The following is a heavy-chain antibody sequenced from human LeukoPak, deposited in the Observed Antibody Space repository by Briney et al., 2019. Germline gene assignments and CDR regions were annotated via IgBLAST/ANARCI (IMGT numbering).Heavy chain of an antibody. CDR2: VNPGGGGT. J-gene: IGHJ4*02. CDR1: GYTFTSYD. V-gene: IGHV1-46*01. CDR3: ARQIEGYDDGSDYQGFDY. Sequence: ASVKVSCKASGYTFTSYDINWVRQATGEGLEWMGIVNPGGGGTNYAQKFQGRVTMTRDTSTSTVYMELSSLRSEDTAVYYCARQIEGYDDGSDYQGFDYWGQGTLVTVSS. D-gene: IGHD3-22*01.